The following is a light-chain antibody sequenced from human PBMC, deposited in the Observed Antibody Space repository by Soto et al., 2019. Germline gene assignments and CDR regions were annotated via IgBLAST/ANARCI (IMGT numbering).Light chain of an antibody. Sequence: SALTQPASLSGSPGQSITISFAGTMRDVGAYNLVSWYQQHPGRAPQLIIYEVRNRPSGISFRFSGSKSGNTASLTISGLQAEDEADYYCSSYTSKSSLIFGGGTKVTVL. V-gene: IGLV2-14*01. CDR3: SSYTSKSSLI. CDR1: MRDVGAYNL. J-gene: IGLJ2*01. CDR2: EVR.